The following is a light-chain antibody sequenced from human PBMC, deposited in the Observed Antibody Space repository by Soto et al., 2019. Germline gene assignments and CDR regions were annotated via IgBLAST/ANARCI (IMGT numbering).Light chain of an antibody. V-gene: IGKV1-33*01. J-gene: IGKJ4*01. CDR3: QQYDNLLT. CDR2: DAS. Sequence: TQMTQSPSSLSASVGDRVTITCRASQDIDIYLSWYQQKPGKAPKLLIYDASNLETGVPSRFSGSGSGTDFTFTISSLQPEDIATYYCQQYDNLLTFGGGTKVEIK. CDR1: QDIDIY.